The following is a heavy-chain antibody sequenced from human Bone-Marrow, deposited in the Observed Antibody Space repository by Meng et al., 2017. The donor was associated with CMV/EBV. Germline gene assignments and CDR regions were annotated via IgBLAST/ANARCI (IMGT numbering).Heavy chain of an antibody. J-gene: IGHJ4*02. V-gene: IGHV3-48*03. CDR1: GFTFSNYE. Sequence: RGSLRLSCAASGFTFSNYEMNWVRQAPGKGLEWISYISSSAGTIYYADSVKGRFTISRDNAKNLLYLQMNSLRAEDTAVYYCARRLGHWGQGALVTVSS. CDR2: ISSSAGTI. CDR3: ARRLGH.